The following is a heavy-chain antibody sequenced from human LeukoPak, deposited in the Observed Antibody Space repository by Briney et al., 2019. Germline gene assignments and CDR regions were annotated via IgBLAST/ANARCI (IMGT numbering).Heavy chain of an antibody. CDR1: GFTFSNYW. V-gene: IGHV3-48*02. Sequence: GGSLRLSCAASGFTFSNYWMSWVRQAPGKGLEWVSYITSTGSRIYYADSVKGRFTISRDNAKNSLYLQMNSLRDEDTAVYYCTRDPHALDYWGQGTLVTVSS. CDR2: ITSTGSRI. CDR3: TRDPHALDY. J-gene: IGHJ4*02.